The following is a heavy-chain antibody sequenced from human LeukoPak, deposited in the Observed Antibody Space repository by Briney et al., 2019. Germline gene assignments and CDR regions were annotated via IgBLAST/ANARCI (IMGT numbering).Heavy chain of an antibody. CDR1: GFTFSSYA. J-gene: IGHJ6*03. V-gene: IGHV3-23*01. Sequence: PGGSLRLSCAASGFTFSSYAMSWVRQAPGKGLEWVSAISGSGGSTYYADSVKGRFTISRDNSKNTLYLQMNSLRAEDTAVYYCAKASPPQSGSSWSLYYYYYYYKDVWGKGTTVTVSS. CDR2: ISGSGGST. D-gene: IGHD6-13*01. CDR3: AKASPPQSGSSWSLYYYYYYYKDV.